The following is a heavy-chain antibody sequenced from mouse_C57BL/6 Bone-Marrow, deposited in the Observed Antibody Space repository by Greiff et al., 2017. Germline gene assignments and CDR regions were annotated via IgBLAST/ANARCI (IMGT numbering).Heavy chain of an antibody. V-gene: IGHV1-52*01. J-gene: IGHJ1*03. CDR3: ARDYYGSSYWYFDV. D-gene: IGHD1-1*01. CDR1: GYTFTSYW. Sequence: QVQLQQPGAELVRPGSSVKLSCKASGYTFTSYWMHWVKQRPIQGLEWIGNIDPSDSETHYNQKFKDKATLTVDKSSSTASMQLSSLTSEDSAVYYCARDYYGSSYWYFDVWGTGTTVTVSS. CDR2: IDPSDSET.